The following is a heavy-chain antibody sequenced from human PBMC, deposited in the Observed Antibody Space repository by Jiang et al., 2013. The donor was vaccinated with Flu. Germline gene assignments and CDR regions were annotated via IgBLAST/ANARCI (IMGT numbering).Heavy chain of an antibody. V-gene: IGHV4-39*01. J-gene: IGHJ4*02. D-gene: IGHD6-19*01. Sequence: GLLKPSETLSLTCTVSGGSISSSSYYWGWIRQPPGKGLEWIGSIYYSGSTYYNPSLKSRVTISVDTSKNQFSLKLSSVTAADTAVYYCARRQWLVEILDYWGQGTLVTVSS. CDR3: ARRQWLVEILDY. CDR1: GGSISSSSYY. CDR2: IYYSGST.